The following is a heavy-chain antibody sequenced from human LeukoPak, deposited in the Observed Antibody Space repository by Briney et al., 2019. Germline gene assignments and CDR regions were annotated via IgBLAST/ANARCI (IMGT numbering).Heavy chain of an antibody. CDR1: GFTFSSYA. J-gene: IGHJ4*02. CDR2: LTSGGDT. D-gene: IGHD2-2*01. CDR3: ASGCSTATCHDSGYDY. V-gene: IGHV3-23*01. Sequence: GGSLRLSCVASGFTFSSYAMNWVRQAPGEGLEWVSGLTSGGDTYYADSVQGRFTISRDNSKNTVYLQMHSLRGEDTALYYCASGCSTATCHDSGYDYWGQGTLVTVSS.